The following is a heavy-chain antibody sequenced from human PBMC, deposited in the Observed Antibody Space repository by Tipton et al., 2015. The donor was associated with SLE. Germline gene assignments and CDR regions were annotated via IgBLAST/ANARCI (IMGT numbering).Heavy chain of an antibody. CDR3: PIYYHDSTGLHWFDP. D-gene: IGHD3-22*01. J-gene: IGHJ5*02. CDR1: GGSISSDGYY. V-gene: IGHV4-31*03. Sequence: TLSLTCNVSGGSISSDGYYWSRIRQHPGKGLEWIGYTYYSGSPYYNPSLKSRVTISLDMSKNQFSLRLSSVTAADTAVYYCPIYYHDSTGLHWFDPWGQGTLVTVSS. CDR2: TYYSGSP.